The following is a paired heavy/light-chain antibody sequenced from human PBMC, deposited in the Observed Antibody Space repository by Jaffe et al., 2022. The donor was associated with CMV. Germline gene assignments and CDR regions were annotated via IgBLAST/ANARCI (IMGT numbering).Heavy chain of an antibody. CDR1: GFTFSDYY. J-gene: IGHJ6*03. V-gene: IGHV3-11*01. CDR3: AREGPWGYYDILTGYSYYMDV. D-gene: IGHD3-9*01. Sequence: QVQLVESGGGLVKPGGSLRLSCAASGFTFSDYYMSWIRQAPGKGLEWVSYISSSGSTIYYADSVKGRFTISRDNAKNSLYLQMNSLRAEDTAVYYCAREGPWGYYDILTGYSYYMDVWGKGTTVTVSS. CDR2: ISSSGSTI.
Light chain of an antibody. CDR1: QSVSSSY. CDR2: GAS. J-gene: IGKJ1*01. V-gene: IGKV3-20*01. CDR3: QQYGSSHAGT. Sequence: EIVLTQSPGTLSLSPGERATLSCRASQSVSSSYLAWYQQKPGQAPRLLIYGASSRATGIPDRFSGSGSGTDFTLTISRLEPEDFAVYYCQQYGSSHAGTFGQGTKVEIK.